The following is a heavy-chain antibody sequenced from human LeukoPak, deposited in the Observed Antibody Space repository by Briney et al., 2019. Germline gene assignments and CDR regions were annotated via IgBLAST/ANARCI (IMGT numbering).Heavy chain of an antibody. CDR2: ISGSGGST. D-gene: IGHD1-26*01. CDR3: AKDREKPSQFDY. V-gene: IGHV3-23*01. Sequence: GGSLRLSCAASGFTFSSYAMSWVRQAPGKGLEWVSAISGSGGSTYYADSVKGRFTISRDNSKNTLYLQMNSLRVEDTAVYYCAKDREKPSQFDYWGQGTLVTVSS. J-gene: IGHJ4*02. CDR1: GFTFSSYA.